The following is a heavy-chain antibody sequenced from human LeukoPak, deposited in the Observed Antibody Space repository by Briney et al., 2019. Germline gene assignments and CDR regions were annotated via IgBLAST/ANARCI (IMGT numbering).Heavy chain of an antibody. J-gene: IGHJ4*02. Sequence: PSETLSLTCTVSGGSISSSSYYWGWIRQPPGKGLEWIGSIYYSGSTYYNPSLKSRVTISVDTSKNQFSLKLSSVTAADTAVYYCAREVRYYDSSGYDYWGQGTLVTVSS. D-gene: IGHD3-22*01. CDR3: AREVRYYDSSGYDY. CDR1: GGSISSSSYY. CDR2: IYYSGST. V-gene: IGHV4-39*07.